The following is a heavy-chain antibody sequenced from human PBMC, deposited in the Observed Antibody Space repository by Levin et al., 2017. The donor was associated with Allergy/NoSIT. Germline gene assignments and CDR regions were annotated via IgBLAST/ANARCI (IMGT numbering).Heavy chain of an antibody. CDR1: GGSISSSSYY. D-gene: IGHD3-10*01. CDR3: ARHFPNYGSGMGWFDP. V-gene: IGHV4-39*01. CDR2: IYYSGST. J-gene: IGHJ5*02. Sequence: SETLSLTCTVSGGSISSSSYYWGWIRQPPGKGLEWIGSIYYSGSTYYNPSLKSRVTISVDTSKNQFSLKLSSVTAADTAVYYCARHFPNYGSGMGWFDPWGQGTLVTVSS.